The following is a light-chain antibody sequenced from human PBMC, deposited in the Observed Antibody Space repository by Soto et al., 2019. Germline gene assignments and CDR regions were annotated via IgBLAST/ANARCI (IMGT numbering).Light chain of an antibody. CDR1: QSISSW. CDR3: QQFNNYPWT. CDR2: KAS. V-gene: IGKV1-5*03. J-gene: IGKJ1*01. Sequence: DIQMTQSPSTLSASLGDRVTITCRASQSISSWLAWYQQKPGKAPKLLIYKASSVESGVPSRFSGSGSGTEFTLTISSLQPDDFATYYCQQFNNYPWTFGQGTKVDIK.